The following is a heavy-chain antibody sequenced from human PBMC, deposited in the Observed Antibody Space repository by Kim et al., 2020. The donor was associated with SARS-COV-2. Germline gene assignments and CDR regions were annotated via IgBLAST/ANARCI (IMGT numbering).Heavy chain of an antibody. J-gene: IGHJ4*02. D-gene: IGHD5-12*01. V-gene: IGHV4-39*01. CDR3: ARHVLSYDDFDY. Sequence: YYYPSLNSRVTISVDTSKNQFSLKLSSVTAADTAVYYCARHVLSYDDFDYWGQGTLVTVSS.